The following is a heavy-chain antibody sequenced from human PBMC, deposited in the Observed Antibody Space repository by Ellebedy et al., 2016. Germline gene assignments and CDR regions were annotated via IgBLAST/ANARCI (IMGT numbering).Heavy chain of an antibody. V-gene: IGHV3-30*04. CDR1: GFTFSSYA. D-gene: IGHD6-19*01. CDR3: AKAQWLVPRGLFLDY. J-gene: IGHJ4*02. Sequence: GGSLRLXCAASGFTFSSYAMHWVRQAPGKGLEWVAVISYDGSNKYYADSVKGRFTISRDNSKNTLYLQMNSLRAEDTAVYYCAKAQWLVPRGLFLDYWGQGTLVTVSS. CDR2: ISYDGSNK.